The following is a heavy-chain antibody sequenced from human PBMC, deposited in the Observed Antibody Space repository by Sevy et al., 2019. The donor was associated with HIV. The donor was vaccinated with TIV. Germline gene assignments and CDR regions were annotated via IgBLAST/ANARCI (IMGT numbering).Heavy chain of an antibody. CDR2: IRYDGSNK. CDR1: GFTFSSYG. D-gene: IGHD3-22*01. V-gene: IGHV3-30*02. Sequence: GGSLRLSCAASGFTFSSYGMHWVRQAPGKGLEWVAFIRYDGSNKYYADSVKGRFTISRDNSKNTLYLQMNSLRAEGTAVYYCAKDLEGYDSSGYLPFDYWGQGTLVTVSS. J-gene: IGHJ4*02. CDR3: AKDLEGYDSSGYLPFDY.